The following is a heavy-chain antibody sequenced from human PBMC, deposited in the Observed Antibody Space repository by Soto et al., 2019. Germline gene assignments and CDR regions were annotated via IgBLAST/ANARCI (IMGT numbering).Heavy chain of an antibody. CDR3: AGVTWFRGMDV. CDR2: TYYTSKWYN. D-gene: IGHD3-10*01. J-gene: IGHJ6*02. Sequence: PSQTLSLTCAISRDSVSSNSAAWIWIRQSPSRGLEWLGRTYYTSKWYNDYAVSVKSRITINPDTSKNQFSLQLYSVTPEDTAVYYCAGVTWFRGMDVWGQGTPVTVSS. CDR1: RDSVSSNSAA. V-gene: IGHV6-1*01.